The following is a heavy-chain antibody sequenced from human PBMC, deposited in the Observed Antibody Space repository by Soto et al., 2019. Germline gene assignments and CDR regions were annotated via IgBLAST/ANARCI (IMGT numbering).Heavy chain of an antibody. CDR2: IYSGGST. D-gene: IGHD3-10*02. J-gene: IGHJ5*02. V-gene: IGHV3-66*01. CDR3: ARDLYYVRRSP. CDR1: GFTVSSNY. Sequence: HPGGSLRLSCAASGFTVSSNYMSWVRQAPGKGLEWVSVIYSGGSTYYADSVKGRFTISRDNSKNTLYLQMNSLRAEDTAVYYCARDLYYVRRSPWGQGTLVTVSS.